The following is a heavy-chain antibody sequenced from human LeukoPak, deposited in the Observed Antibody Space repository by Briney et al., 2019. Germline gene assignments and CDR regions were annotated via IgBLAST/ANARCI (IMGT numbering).Heavy chain of an antibody. CDR1: GGSISSNY. CDR2: IYYSGRT. V-gene: IGHV4-59*01. Sequence: SETLSFTSTGSGGSISSNYWSWIRQPPGKGLEWIGNIYYSGRTNYNPSLKSRVTISVDTSKNQYSLKLSSVTAADTAVYYCARSIAVAGTDNWFDPRLQATLVTDCS. J-gene: IGHJ5*02. CDR3: ARSIAVAGTDNWFDP. D-gene: IGHD6-19*01.